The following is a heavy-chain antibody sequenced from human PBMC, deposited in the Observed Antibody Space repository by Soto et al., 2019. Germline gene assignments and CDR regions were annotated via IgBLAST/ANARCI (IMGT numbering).Heavy chain of an antibody. Sequence: EVQLLESGGGLVQPGGSLRLSCAASGFTFSTYAMNWVRQAPGKGLEWVSAISGSGGSTYCADSVKGRFTISRDNSKNTLYLQMNSLRAEDTAVYYCARHSSGWYGWFESWGQGTLVSVSS. CDR3: ARHSSGWYGWFES. V-gene: IGHV3-23*01. J-gene: IGHJ5*01. CDR2: ISGSGGST. CDR1: GFTFSTYA. D-gene: IGHD6-19*01.